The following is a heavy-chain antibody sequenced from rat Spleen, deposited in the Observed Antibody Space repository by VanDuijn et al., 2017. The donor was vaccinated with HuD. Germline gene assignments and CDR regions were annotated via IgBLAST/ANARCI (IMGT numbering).Heavy chain of an antibody. CDR1: GFTFDDYG. V-gene: IGHV5-29*01. J-gene: IGHJ1*01. Sequence: EVKLVESGGGLVQPGRSLKLSCAASGFTFDDYGMAWVRQAPTNGLEWVASISWGGSSTYYLDNVKGRFTISRDNAKNALYLQMNNLRSEDTATYYCARAGYLRDWYFDFWGPGTMVAVSS. CDR2: ISWGGSST. CDR3: ARAGYLRDWYFDF. D-gene: IGHD2-2*01.